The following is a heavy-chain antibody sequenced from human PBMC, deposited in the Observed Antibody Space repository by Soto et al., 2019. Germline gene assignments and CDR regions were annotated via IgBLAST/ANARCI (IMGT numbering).Heavy chain of an antibody. V-gene: IGHV4-34*01. CDR3: ARGRGSSSWTLDFDY. Sequence: QVQLQQSGAGLLKPSETLSLTCAVYGGSFSGYYWSWIRQPPGKGLEWIGEINHSGSTNYDPSLKSRVTKSVDTSKNQCSLKLSSVTAADTAVYYCARGRGSSSWTLDFDYWGQGTLVTVSS. J-gene: IGHJ4*02. CDR2: INHSGST. D-gene: IGHD6-13*01. CDR1: GGSFSGYY.